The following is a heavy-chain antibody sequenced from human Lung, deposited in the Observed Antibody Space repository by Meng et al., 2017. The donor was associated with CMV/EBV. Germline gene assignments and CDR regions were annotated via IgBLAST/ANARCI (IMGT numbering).Heavy chain of an antibody. J-gene: IGHJ5*02. Sequence: SCATSGFHFSDYYMSWSRQAPGKGLEWISYISSNASTMIYYVASVKGRFTISRDNAKNSLHLQMNSLRVEDTAVYYCTRGGPAGWFDPWGQGTLVTVSS. D-gene: IGHD2-2*01. V-gene: IGHV3-11*01. CDR3: TRGGPAGWFDP. CDR2: ISSNASTMI. CDR1: GFHFSDYY.